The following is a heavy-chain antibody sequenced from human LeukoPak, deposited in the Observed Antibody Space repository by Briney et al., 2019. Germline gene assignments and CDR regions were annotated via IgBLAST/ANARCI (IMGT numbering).Heavy chain of an antibody. CDR2: ISGSGGST. J-gene: IGHJ4*02. CDR3: ARGYTYYYDSSGYYY. Sequence: GGSLRLSCAASGFTFSSYAMSWVRQAPGKGLEWVSAISGSGGSTYYADSVKGRFTISRDNAKNSLYLQMNSLRAEDTAVYYCARGYTYYYDSSGYYYWGQGTLVTVSS. CDR1: GFTFSSYA. D-gene: IGHD3-22*01. V-gene: IGHV3-23*01.